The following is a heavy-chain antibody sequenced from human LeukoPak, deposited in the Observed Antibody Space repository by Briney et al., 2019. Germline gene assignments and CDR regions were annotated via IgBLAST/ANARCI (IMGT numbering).Heavy chain of an antibody. V-gene: IGHV3-21*01. CDR3: ARGVRDILSGYYTDYYFYYMDV. CDR2: ISSSSSSYK. J-gene: IGHJ6*03. CDR1: GFTFSSYS. Sequence: PGGSLRLSCAASGFTFSSYSMNWVRQAPGKGLEWVSSISSSSSSYKYYADSVKGRFTISRDNAKNSLYLQMNSLRAEDTAVYYCARGVRDILSGYYTDYYFYYMDVWGKGTTVTVSS. D-gene: IGHD3-9*01.